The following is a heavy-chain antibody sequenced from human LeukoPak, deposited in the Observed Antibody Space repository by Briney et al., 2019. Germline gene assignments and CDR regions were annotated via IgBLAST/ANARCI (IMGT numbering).Heavy chain of an antibody. J-gene: IGHJ4*02. CDR2: ISYDGSNK. Sequence: GGSLRLSCAASGFTFSSYGMHWVRQAPGKGLEWVAVISYDGSNKYYADSVKGRFTISRDNSENTLYLQMNSLRAEDTAVYYCAKDYAAAADYWGQGTLVTVSS. V-gene: IGHV3-30*18. D-gene: IGHD3-16*01. CDR1: GFTFSSYG. CDR3: AKDYAAAADY.